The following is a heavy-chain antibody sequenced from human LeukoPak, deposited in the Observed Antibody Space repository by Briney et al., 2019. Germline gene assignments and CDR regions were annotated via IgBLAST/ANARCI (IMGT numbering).Heavy chain of an antibody. CDR2: IKHDGSEE. D-gene: IGHD3-22*01. CDR3: ARDPDPFYDSSGYYRG. J-gene: IGHJ4*02. CDR1: GFTFSRHW. Sequence: GGSLRLSCAASGFTFSRHWMTWVRQAPGKGLEWVANIKHDGSEEYYVDSVKGRFTISRDSAKNSLYLQMNSLRAEDTAVYYCARDPDPFYDSSGYYRGWGQGTLVTVSS. V-gene: IGHV3-7*01.